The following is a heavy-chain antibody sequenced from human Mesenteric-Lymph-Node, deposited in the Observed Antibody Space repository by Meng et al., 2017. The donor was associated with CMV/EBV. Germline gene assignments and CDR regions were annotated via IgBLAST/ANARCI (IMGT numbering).Heavy chain of an antibody. J-gene: IGHJ1*01. Sequence: LDCAASGFTFSRYWMHWVRQAPGKGLLWVSRINPDGSSTTNADSVKGRFTISRDNAKNTLYLQMNSLRVEDTAVYFCTRDWLGYFQHWGQGSLVTVSS. CDR1: GFTFSRYW. D-gene: IGHD3-16*01. CDR2: INPDGSST. CDR3: TRDWLGYFQH. V-gene: IGHV3-74*01.